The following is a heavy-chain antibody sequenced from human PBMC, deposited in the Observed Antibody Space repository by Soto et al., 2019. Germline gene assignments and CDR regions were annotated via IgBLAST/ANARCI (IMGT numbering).Heavy chain of an antibody. CDR3: ARADYGGDYFDY. Sequence: QVQLVESGGGVVQPGRSLILSCAASGFTFSSYAMHWVRQAPGKGLEWVAVISYDGSNKYYADSVKGRFTISRDNSKNTLYLQMNSLRAEDTAVYYCARADYGGDYFDYWGQGTLVTVSS. CDR1: GFTFSSYA. V-gene: IGHV3-30-3*01. CDR2: ISYDGSNK. D-gene: IGHD4-17*01. J-gene: IGHJ4*02.